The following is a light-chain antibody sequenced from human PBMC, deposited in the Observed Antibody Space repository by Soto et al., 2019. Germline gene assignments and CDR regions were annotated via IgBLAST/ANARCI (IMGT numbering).Light chain of an antibody. CDR3: QHYNSYSEA. CDR1: QSISSW. V-gene: IGKV1-5*03. J-gene: IGKJ1*01. CDR2: KAS. Sequence: DIQMTQSPSTLSASVGDRVTITCRASQSISSWLAWYQQKPGKAPKLLIYKASSLESGVPSRFSGSGSGTEFTLTISSLQPDDFATYYCQHYNSYSEAFGQGPRWIS.